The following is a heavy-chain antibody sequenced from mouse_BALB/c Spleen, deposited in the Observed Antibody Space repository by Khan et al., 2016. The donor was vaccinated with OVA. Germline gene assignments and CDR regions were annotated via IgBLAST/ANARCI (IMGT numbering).Heavy chain of an antibody. CDR1: GYSFTGYF. J-gene: IGHJ2*01. Sequence: VQLKQSGPELVKPGASVKISCKASGYSFTGYFMNWVMQSHGKSLEWIGRLNPHIGETFYNQKFKAKVTLTVDESSSTAHMELRSLASVDSAVYYCARIYGSDFDYWGQGTTLTGSS. CDR3: ARIYGSDFDY. D-gene: IGHD1-1*01. CDR2: LNPHIGET. V-gene: IGHV1-20*02.